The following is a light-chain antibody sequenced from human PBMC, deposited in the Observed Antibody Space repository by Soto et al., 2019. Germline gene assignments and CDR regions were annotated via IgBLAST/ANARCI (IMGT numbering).Light chain of an antibody. CDR2: DVN. J-gene: IGLJ1*01. V-gene: IGLV2-8*01. CDR3: SSYAGSTTFDV. CDR1: NSDFGGYNY. Sequence: QSVLTQPPSASGSPGQSVAISCTGTNSDFGGYNYVSWYQQHPGKAPKLMIYDVNKRPSGVPDRFSGSKSGNTASLTVSGLQAEDEADYYCSSYAGSTTFDVFGTGTKVTVL.